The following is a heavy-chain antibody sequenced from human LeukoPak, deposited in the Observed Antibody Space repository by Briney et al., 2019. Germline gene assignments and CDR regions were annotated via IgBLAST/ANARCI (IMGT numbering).Heavy chain of an antibody. D-gene: IGHD6-19*01. CDR3: ARGSVARPYSSGSYYFDY. CDR2: INPNSGGT. Sequence: ASVKAYCKASGYTFTGYYMHWVRQAPGQGLEWMGWINPNSGGTNYAQKFQGRVTMTRDTSISTAYMELSRLRSDDTAVYYCARGSVARPYSSGSYYFDYWGQGTLVTVSS. J-gene: IGHJ4*02. CDR1: GYTFTGYY. V-gene: IGHV1-2*02.